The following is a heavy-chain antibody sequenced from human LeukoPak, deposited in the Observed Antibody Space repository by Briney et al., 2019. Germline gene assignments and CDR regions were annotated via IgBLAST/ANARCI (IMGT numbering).Heavy chain of an antibody. J-gene: IGHJ5*02. CDR1: GGSMNNYY. Sequence: SETLSLTCTVSGGSMNNYYWSWIRQPPGKGLEWIGYIYYSGSTYYNPSLKSRVTISVDTSKNQFSLKLSSVTAADTAVYYCARDLRVGKWFDPWGQGTLVTVSS. V-gene: IGHV4-59*12. CDR3: ARDLRVGKWFDP. CDR2: IYYSGST. D-gene: IGHD3-10*01.